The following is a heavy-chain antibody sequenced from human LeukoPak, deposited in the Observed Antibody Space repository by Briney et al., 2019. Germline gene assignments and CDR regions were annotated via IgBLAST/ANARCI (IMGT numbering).Heavy chain of an antibody. V-gene: IGHV4-38-2*02. D-gene: IGHD2-15*01. CDR2: IYHSGST. CDR3: ARQPDNCSGGSCYAALYYFDY. J-gene: IGHJ4*02. Sequence: SETLSLTCTVSGYSISRGYYWGWIRQPPGKGLEWIGSIYHSGSTYYNPSLKSRVTISVDTSKNQFSQKLSSVTAADTAVYYCARQPDNCSGGSCYAALYYFDYWGQGTLVTVSS. CDR1: GYSISRGYY.